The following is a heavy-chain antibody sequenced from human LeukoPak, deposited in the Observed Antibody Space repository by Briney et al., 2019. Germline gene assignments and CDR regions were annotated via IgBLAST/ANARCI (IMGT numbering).Heavy chain of an antibody. CDR1: GFTFSSYS. CDR3: ANHLACGSTSCPPFDD. Sequence: GGSLRLSCAASGFTFSSYSMSWVRQAPGKGLEWVSSISDNSYWIYYADSVEGRFIISRDNAKNSLYLQMNSLRAEDTAVYYCANHLACGSTSCPPFDDLGQGTLVTVSS. V-gene: IGHV3-21*01. CDR2: ISDNSYWI. J-gene: IGHJ4*02. D-gene: IGHD2-2*01.